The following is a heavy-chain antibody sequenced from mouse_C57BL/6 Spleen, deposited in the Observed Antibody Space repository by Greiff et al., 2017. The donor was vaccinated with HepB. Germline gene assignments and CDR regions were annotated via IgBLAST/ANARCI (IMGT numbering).Heavy chain of an antibody. V-gene: IGHV5-17*01. J-gene: IGHJ3*01. D-gene: IGHD2-4*01. Sequence: EVQLVESGGGLVKPGGSLKLSCAASGFTFSDYGMHWVRQAPEKGLEWVAYISSGSSTIYYADTVKGRFTISRDNAKNTLFLQMTSLRSEDTAMYYCARSYDYDAFAYWGQGTLVTVSA. CDR1: GFTFSDYG. CDR2: ISSGSSTI. CDR3: ARSYDYDAFAY.